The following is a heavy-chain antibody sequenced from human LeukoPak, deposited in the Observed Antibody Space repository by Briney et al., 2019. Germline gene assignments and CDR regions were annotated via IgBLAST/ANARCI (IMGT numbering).Heavy chain of an antibody. D-gene: IGHD6-13*01. Sequence: ASVKVSCKASGGTFSSYAISWVRQAPGQGLEWMGGIIPIFGTANYAQKFQGRVTITTDESTSTAYMELSSLRAEDTALYYCAKDIGGSWYDYWGQGTLVTVSS. CDR3: AKDIGGSWYDY. CDR2: IIPIFGTA. CDR1: GGTFSSYA. J-gene: IGHJ4*02. V-gene: IGHV1-69*05.